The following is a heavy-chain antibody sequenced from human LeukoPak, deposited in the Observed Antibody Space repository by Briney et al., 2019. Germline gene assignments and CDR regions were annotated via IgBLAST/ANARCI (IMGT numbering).Heavy chain of an antibody. V-gene: IGHV4-30-4*01. D-gene: IGHD5-18*01. CDR2: IYYSGGT. Sequence: SETLSLTCTVSGGSISSGDYYWSWIRQPPGKGLEWIGYIYYSGGTYYNPTLKSRVTISVDTSNNQFSLKLSSVTAADTAVYYCARDLPALVPVYWGQGTLVTVSS. CDR1: GGSISSGDYY. CDR3: ARDLPALVPVY. J-gene: IGHJ4*02.